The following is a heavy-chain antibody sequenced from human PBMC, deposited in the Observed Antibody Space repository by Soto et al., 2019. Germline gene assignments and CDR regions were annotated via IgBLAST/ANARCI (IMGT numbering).Heavy chain of an antibody. CDR3: AKDYRSYGPFDY. Sequence: SCAASGFSFGDGDMSWIRKAPGKGLEWVSYIISISSTIYYADSVKGRFTISRYNAKNSLYLQMNSLRAEDTAVYYCAKDYRSYGPFDYWGQGTLVTVSS. CDR1: GFSFGDGD. CDR2: IISISSTI. D-gene: IGHD5-18*01. V-gene: IGHV3-11*04. J-gene: IGHJ4*02.